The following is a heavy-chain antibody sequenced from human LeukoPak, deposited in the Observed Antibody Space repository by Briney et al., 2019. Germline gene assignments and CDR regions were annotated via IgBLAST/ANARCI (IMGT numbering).Heavy chain of an antibody. CDR2: INAGNGNT. Sequence: GASVKVSCKASGYTFTSYAMHWVRQAPGQRLEWMGWINAGNGNTKYSQKFQGRVTITRDTSASTAYMELSSLRSEDTAVYYCARLKTYYYDSSGYPDYWGQGTLVTVSS. CDR1: GYTFTSYA. V-gene: IGHV1-3*01. CDR3: ARLKTYYYDSSGYPDY. J-gene: IGHJ4*02. D-gene: IGHD3-22*01.